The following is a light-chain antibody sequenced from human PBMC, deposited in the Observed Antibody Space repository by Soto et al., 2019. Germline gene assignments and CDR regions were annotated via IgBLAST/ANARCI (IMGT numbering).Light chain of an antibody. CDR1: QGIGSD. V-gene: IGKV1-6*01. Sequence: AIEMTQSPSSLSASVGDRVTITCRASQGIGSDLAWYQQRPGKAPKLLIYAASNLQNGVPSRFSGSGSGTDFTLTISSLQPEDFATYYCLQDYSFLTFGGGTKVELK. CDR3: LQDYSFLT. CDR2: AAS. J-gene: IGKJ4*01.